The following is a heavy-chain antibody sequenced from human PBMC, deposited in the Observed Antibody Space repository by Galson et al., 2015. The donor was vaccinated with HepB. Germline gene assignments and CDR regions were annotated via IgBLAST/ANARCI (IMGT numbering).Heavy chain of an antibody. Sequence: SLRLSCAASGFTLEDFTMHWVRQAPGKGLEWVSLIGWDGTVTYSADFARGRFTISRDNSKNFLYLQMDSLRADDSALYYCAKDLGGSDYWGQGTLVTVSS. CDR3: AKDLGGSDY. D-gene: IGHD3-10*01. V-gene: IGHV3-43*01. J-gene: IGHJ4*02. CDR2: IGWDGTVT. CDR1: GFTLEDFT.